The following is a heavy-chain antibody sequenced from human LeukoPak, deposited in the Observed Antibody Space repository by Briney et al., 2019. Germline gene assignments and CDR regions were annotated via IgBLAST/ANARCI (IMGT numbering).Heavy chain of an antibody. V-gene: IGHV4-34*01. D-gene: IGHD3-10*01. J-gene: IGHJ6*03. CDR2: INPSGST. CDR3: ARGRSYYYGSGSYYNSNLYYYYYMDV. CDR1: GGSFSGYY. Sequence: SESLSLTCAAYGGSFSGYYWSWIRQPPGKGLEWIGEINPSGSTTYNPHLKSRVTISVGTSKNQFSLKLSSVTAADTAVYYCARGRSYYYGSGSYYNSNLYYYYYMDVWGKGTTVTVSS.